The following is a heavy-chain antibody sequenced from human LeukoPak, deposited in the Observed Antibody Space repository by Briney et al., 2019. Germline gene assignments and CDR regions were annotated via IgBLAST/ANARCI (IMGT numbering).Heavy chain of an antibody. J-gene: IGHJ4*02. CDR1: GLTFSNAL. CDR2: IRSKSDGGTA. CDR3: TTYVSGYFGY. D-gene: IGHD3-10*01. V-gene: IGHV3-15*01. Sequence: GGSLRLSCAASGLTFSNALMSWVRQAPGKGLEWVGRIRSKSDGGTADYAAPVKGRFIISRNDSKNTLYLQMNSLETEDTAVYYCTTYVSGYFGYWGQGTLVTVSS.